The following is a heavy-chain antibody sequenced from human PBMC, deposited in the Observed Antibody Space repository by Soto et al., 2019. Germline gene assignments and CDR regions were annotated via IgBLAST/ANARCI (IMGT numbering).Heavy chain of an antibody. V-gene: IGHV3-33*01. D-gene: IGHD3-3*01. Sequence: GGSLRLSCAASGFTFSSYGMHWVRQAPGKGLEWVAVIWYDGSNKYYADSVKGRFTISRDNSKNTLYLQMNSLRAEDTAVYYCARGHQKDFWSGYYMSGFGPYYMDVWGKGTTVTVSS. CDR1: GFTFSSYG. CDR3: ARGHQKDFWSGYYMSGFGPYYMDV. J-gene: IGHJ6*03. CDR2: IWYDGSNK.